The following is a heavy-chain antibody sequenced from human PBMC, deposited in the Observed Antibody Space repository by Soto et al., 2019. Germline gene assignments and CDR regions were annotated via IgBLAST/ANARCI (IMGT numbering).Heavy chain of an antibody. V-gene: IGHV1-18*01. CDR1: GYTFTSYG. CDR3: ARALALLGTRYYFDY. D-gene: IGHD7-27*01. J-gene: IGHJ4*02. CDR2: ISAYNGNT. Sequence: QVPLVQSGAEVKKPGASVKVSCKASGYTFTSYGISWVRQAPGQGLEWMGWISAYNGNTNYAQKLQGRVTMTTDTSTSTAYMELRSLRSDDTAVYYCARALALLGTRYYFDYWGQGTLVTVSS.